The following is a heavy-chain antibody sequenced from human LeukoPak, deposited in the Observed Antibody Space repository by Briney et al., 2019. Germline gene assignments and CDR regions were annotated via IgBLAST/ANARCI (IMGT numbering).Heavy chain of an antibody. J-gene: IGHJ4*02. CDR3: ARDRLRWPKIDY. CDR1: GDSISSSSYY. D-gene: IGHD4-23*01. CDR2: IYYSVTT. Sequence: SETLSLPCTVSGDSISSSSYYWGWIRQPPGKGLEWIGSIYYSVTTYYNPSLKSRVTISVDTSKNQFSLKLSSVTAADTAVYYCARDRLRWPKIDYWGQGTLVTVSS. V-gene: IGHV4-39*07.